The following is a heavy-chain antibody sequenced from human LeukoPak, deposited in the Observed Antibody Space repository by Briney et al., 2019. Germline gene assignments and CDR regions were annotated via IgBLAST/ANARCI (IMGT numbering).Heavy chain of an antibody. Sequence: PGGSLRLSCAASGFTFTAYAMSWVRQDPRAGLEWVSGITGSGGHTVYADSVKGRFTISRDNSGNTLFLQMNSLRVDDTAVYYCAMDPNGDYIGATSFDPWGRGTLVTVSS. CDR1: GFTFTAYA. D-gene: IGHD4-17*01. J-gene: IGHJ5*02. CDR3: AMDPNGDYIGATSFDP. CDR2: ITGSGGHT. V-gene: IGHV3-23*01.